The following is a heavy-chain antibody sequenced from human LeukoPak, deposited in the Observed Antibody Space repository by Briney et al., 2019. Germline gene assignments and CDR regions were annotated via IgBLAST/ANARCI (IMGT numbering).Heavy chain of an antibody. V-gene: IGHV5-51*01. J-gene: IGHJ5*02. CDR2: VYPGDSST. D-gene: IGHD3-22*01. Sequence: GESLQISSRGSGYSFGNYWIAWVRQMPGKGLEWMGIVYPGDSSTKYSPSFQGQVTISVDRSINTAYLQWSSLTASDTAMYYCARLTDYYDSSGYYRNYNWFDPWGQGTLVTVSS. CDR1: GYSFGNYW. CDR3: ARLTDYYDSSGYYRNYNWFDP.